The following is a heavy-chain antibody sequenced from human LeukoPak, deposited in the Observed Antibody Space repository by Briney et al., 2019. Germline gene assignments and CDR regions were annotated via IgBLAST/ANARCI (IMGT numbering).Heavy chain of an antibody. J-gene: IGHJ4*02. CDR2: ISDSGDYT. CDR3: AKDTSIGKYCINGVCSPFDY. CDR1: GFTFSSYA. V-gene: IGHV3-23*01. D-gene: IGHD2-8*01. Sequence: GGSLTLSCAGSGFTFSSYAMSWVRQAPGQGLEWVSVISDSGDYTSYADSVRGRFTISRDNSRNTLYLQMISLRPEDTAVYYCAKDTSIGKYCINGVCSPFDYWGQGTPVTVSS.